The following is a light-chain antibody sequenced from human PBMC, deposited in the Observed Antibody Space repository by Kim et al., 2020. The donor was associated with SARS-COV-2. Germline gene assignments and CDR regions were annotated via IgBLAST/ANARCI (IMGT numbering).Light chain of an antibody. Sequence: GDRVTITCRASQTISSYLXWYQRKPGKAPKLLIYAASNLQSGVPSRFSGSGSGTDFTLTINSLQPEDFATYFCQQTYSTPRTFG. V-gene: IGKV1-39*01. CDR2: AAS. CDR3: QQTYSTPRT. CDR1: QTISSY. J-gene: IGKJ1*01.